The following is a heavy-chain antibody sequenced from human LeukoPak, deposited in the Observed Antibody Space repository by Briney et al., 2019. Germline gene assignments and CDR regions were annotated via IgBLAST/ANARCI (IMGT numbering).Heavy chain of an antibody. V-gene: IGHV4-59*01. CDR1: GGSISSYY. CDR3: ARGYCSSGRCPHVWYFDL. J-gene: IGHJ2*01. D-gene: IGHD2-15*01. Sequence: SETLSLTCTVSGGSISSYYWNWIRQPPGKGLEXXXXXXYIGSTDYNPSLKSRVTISLDTSKNQFSLKLSSVTAADTAVYYCARGYCSSGRCPHVWYFDLWGRRTLVTVSS. CDR2: XXYIGST.